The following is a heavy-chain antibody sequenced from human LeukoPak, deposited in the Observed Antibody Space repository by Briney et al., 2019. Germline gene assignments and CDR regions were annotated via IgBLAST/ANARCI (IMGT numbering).Heavy chain of an antibody. V-gene: IGHV4-59*10. J-gene: IGHJ5*02. CDR3: ARKYDSGSEFGP. D-gene: IGHD3-10*01. CDR2: IYTSGST. CDR1: GGSFSGYY. Sequence: SETLSLTCAVYGGSFSGYYWIWLRQPAGKGLEWIVRIYTSGSTKYNPSLNSRVTISLNTPNNHFSLRLSSLPTPDTAVYYFARKYDSGSEFGPWGKGTVVTVPS.